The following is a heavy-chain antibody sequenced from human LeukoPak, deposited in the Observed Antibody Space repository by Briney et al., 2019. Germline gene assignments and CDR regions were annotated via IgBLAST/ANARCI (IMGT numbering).Heavy chain of an antibody. D-gene: IGHD6-19*01. CDR2: IKQDGSEK. CDR1: RFTLSENG. Sequence: GGSLRLSCAASRFTLSENGVHWVRQAPGKGLEWVANIKQDGSEKYYVDSVKGRFTISRDNAKNSLYLQMNSLRAEDTALYYCAKDDSSGWYDDGMDVWGQGTTVTVSS. J-gene: IGHJ6*02. V-gene: IGHV3-7*03. CDR3: AKDDSSGWYDDGMDV.